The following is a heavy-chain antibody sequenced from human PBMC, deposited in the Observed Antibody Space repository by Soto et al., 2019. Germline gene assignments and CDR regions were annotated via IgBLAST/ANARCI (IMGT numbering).Heavy chain of an antibody. CDR2: LYFNGGT. Sequence: QVQLQESGPGLVKPSQTLSLTCTVSGGPINSPDYYWTWIRQSPGKGLEWIGYLYFNGGTQYNPSLRTPVSMSLATSKKHYSLKMSSVTAADTAVYYWARGISKYSSWYEPHTWFDAWGPGVLVTVSS. CDR1: GGPINSPDYY. V-gene: IGHV4-30-4*01. D-gene: IGHD6-13*01. CDR3: ARGISKYSSWYEPHTWFDA. J-gene: IGHJ5*02.